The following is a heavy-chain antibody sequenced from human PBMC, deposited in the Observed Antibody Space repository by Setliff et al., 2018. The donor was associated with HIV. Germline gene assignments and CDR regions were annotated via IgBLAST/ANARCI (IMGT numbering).Heavy chain of an antibody. J-gene: IGHJ6*02. V-gene: IGHV1-69-2*01. CDR3: ARSYIAFLSTWYYGMDV. CDR2: VDSEDGDT. Sequence: ASVKVSCKASGYTFTDSYIHWVQQAPGKGLERMGRVDSEDGDTVFGEKFQGRVTMTADTSTDTAYMELSSLRSDDSAVYYCARSYIAFLSTWYYGMDVWGQGTTVTVS. D-gene: IGHD5-18*01. CDR1: GYTFTDSY.